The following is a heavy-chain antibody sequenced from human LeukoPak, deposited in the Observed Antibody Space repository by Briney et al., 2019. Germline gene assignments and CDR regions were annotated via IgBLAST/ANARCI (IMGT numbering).Heavy chain of an antibody. CDR2: IASRGETI. J-gene: IGHJ4*02. D-gene: IGHD6-13*01. CDR3: ARGNNTVAAEDY. Sequence: GGSLRLSCVGSGFTFNSYSMNWVRQTPGTGLEWVSYIASRGETIYYVDSVKGRFTVSRDNTKNSLYLQMNSLRAEDTAIYYCARGNNTVAAEDYWGQGTLVTVSS. V-gene: IGHV3-48*04. CDR1: GFTFNSYS.